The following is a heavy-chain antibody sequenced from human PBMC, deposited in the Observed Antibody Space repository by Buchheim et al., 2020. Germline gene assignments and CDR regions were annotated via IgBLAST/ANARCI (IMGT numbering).Heavy chain of an antibody. D-gene: IGHD4-23*01. V-gene: IGHV3-23*01. CDR3: AKEGSTTVTPVVDY. Sequence: EVQLLESGGGLVQPGGSLRLSCAASGFTFSSFAVSWVRQAPGKGLEWVSAISGNGARTYFADSVKGRFTISRDNSTNTLYLQMNSLRAEDTAVYYCAKEGSTTVTPVVDYWGQGTL. J-gene: IGHJ4*02. CDR2: ISGNGART. CDR1: GFTFSSFA.